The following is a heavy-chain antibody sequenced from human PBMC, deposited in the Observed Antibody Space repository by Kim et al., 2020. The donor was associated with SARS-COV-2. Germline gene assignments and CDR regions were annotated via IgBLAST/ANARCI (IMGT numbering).Heavy chain of an antibody. CDR1: GYTFDNYG. V-gene: IGHV1-18*01. J-gene: IGHJ6*03. Sequence: ASVKVSCKASGYTFDNYGVTWVRQAPGQGLEWMGWIHVYNNNTRYSQKLQGRLTLTTDTSTSTAYLELRSLRSDDTAIYYCGRGRLTGGLRYFDWLPYYYYYMDVWGKGTTVTVSS. CDR2: IHVYNNNT. CDR3: GRGRLTGGLRYFDWLPYYYYYMDV. D-gene: IGHD3-9*01.